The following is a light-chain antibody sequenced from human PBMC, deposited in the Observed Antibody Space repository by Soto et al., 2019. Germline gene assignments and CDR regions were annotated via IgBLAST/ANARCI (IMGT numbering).Light chain of an antibody. Sequence: EIVLTQSPDTLSLSPGERATLSCRASQSDNSNNLGWYQQKRGQAPRLLIYGASSRAPGIPDRFSGSGSGTDFALTIDRLEPEDFAVFYCQHYGSSPPITFGQGTRLEI. CDR2: GAS. V-gene: IGKV3-20*01. CDR3: QHYGSSPPIT. CDR1: QSDNSNN. J-gene: IGKJ5*01.